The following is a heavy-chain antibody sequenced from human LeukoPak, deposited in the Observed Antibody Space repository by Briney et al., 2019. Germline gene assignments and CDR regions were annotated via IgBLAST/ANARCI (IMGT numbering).Heavy chain of an antibody. CDR1: GFTVSTNY. J-gene: IGHJ3*01. V-gene: IGHV3-53*01. CDR3: AVEVTATDEGFDV. CDR2: IHGGGGT. D-gene: IGHD2-21*02. Sequence: GGSLRLSCAASGFTVSTNYVSWVRQASGKGPEWVSLIHGGGGTYYADSVKGRFTISRDISKNTMYLQMNSLRADDTAVYYCAVEVTATDEGFDVWGQGAMVTVSS.